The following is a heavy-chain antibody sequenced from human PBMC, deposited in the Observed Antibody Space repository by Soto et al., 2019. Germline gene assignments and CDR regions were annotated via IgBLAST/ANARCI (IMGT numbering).Heavy chain of an antibody. V-gene: IGHV3-21*01. CDR2: ISSSSSYI. J-gene: IGHJ4*02. CDR1: GFTFSSYS. D-gene: IGHD6-19*01. Sequence: GGSLRLSCAASGFTFSSYSMNWVRQAPGKGLEWVSSISSSSSYIYYADSVKGRFTISRDNAKNSLYLQMNSLRAEDTAVYYCASVGDRRAVSPNFDYWGQGTLVTVSS. CDR3: ASVGDRRAVSPNFDY.